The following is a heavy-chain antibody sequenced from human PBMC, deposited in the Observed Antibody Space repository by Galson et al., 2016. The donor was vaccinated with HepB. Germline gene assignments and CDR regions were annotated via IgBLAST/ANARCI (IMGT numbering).Heavy chain of an antibody. CDR2: IDYRGTT. Sequence: SETLSLTCTVSGDTSQSMSSSSFNWGWIRQSPTTGLEWVGNIDYRGTTSYNPSLESRATISLDTSKRQFSLKVASVTAADTAVYYCVRRNDFDYWSGFRDAYGMDVWGQGTTVIVSS. D-gene: IGHD3-3*01. CDR3: VRRNDFDYWSGFRDAYGMDV. V-gene: IGHV4-39*01. CDR1: GDTSQSMSSSSFN. J-gene: IGHJ6*02.